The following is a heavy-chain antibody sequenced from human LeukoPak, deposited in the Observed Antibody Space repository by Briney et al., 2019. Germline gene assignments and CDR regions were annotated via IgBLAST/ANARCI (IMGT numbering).Heavy chain of an antibody. D-gene: IGHD2-21*02. J-gene: IGHJ4*02. CDR2: FGTRSTSI. Sequence: PGGSLRLSCTASGFTFSGYSMNWIRQAPGKGLEWVSSFGTRSTSIYHAGSVKGRFAISRDNAKNSLYLQMNSLRAEDTAVYYCARPDSYCGGDCYDPVDYWGQGTLVTVSS. V-gene: IGHV3-21*01. CDR1: GFTFSGYS. CDR3: ARPDSYCGGDCYDPVDY.